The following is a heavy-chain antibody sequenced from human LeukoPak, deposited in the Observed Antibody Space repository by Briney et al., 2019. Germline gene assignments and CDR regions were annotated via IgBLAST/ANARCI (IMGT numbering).Heavy chain of an antibody. J-gene: IGHJ4*02. D-gene: IGHD3-22*01. CDR2: TSAGGDIT. CDR1: GFTFSDHA. Sequence: HPGGSLRLSCAASGFTFSDHAMTWVRQTLAKGLESVSSTSAGGDITHYAESVKGRFTISRDNSKSTLYLQMNSLRAEDTAIYFRAYLDSSGFYYGRLRYWGQGTPVTVSS. V-gene: IGHV3-23*01. CDR3: AYLDSSGFYYGRLRY.